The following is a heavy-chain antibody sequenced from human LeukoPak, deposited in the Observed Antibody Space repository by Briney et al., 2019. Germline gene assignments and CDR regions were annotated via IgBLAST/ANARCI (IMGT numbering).Heavy chain of an antibody. CDR1: GFTFSTYA. CDR2: DSDHGCDT. J-gene: IGHJ4*02. CDR3: ARGTLAGYFLAY. Sequence: PGGSLRLSCTASGFTFSTYAMTWVRQAPGRGLEGVSDDSDHGCDTSCADSAKRRLPISRHNAKNRVYRQMQSLSADHRREFYCARGTLAGYFLAYWGQGTLVTVSS. V-gene: IGHV3-23*01. D-gene: IGHD3-9*01.